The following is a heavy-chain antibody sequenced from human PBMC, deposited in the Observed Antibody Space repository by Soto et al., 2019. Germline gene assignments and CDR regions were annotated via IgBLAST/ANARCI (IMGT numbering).Heavy chain of an antibody. CDR1: GGSISSGGYS. J-gene: IGHJ6*02. CDR2: IYHSGST. CDR3: ARGQGIFRGDYYYGMDV. Sequence: SETLSLTCAVSGGSISSGGYSWSWIRQPPGKGLEWIGYIYHSGSTYYNPSLKSRVTISVDTSKNQFSLKLSSVTAADTAVYYCARGQGIFRGDYYYGMDVWGQGTTVT. D-gene: IGHD3-16*01. V-gene: IGHV4-30-2*05.